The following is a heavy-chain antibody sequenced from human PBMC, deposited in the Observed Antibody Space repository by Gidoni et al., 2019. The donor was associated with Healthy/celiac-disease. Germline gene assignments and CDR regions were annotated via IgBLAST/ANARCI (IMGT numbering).Heavy chain of an antibody. D-gene: IGHD2-15*01. Sequence: EVQLLESGGGLVQPGGSLRPSCAASGFTFRSLAMSWVRQAPGKGLEWVSAIIGSGGSTYYADSVKGRFTISRDNSKNTLYLQMNSLRAEDTAVYYCAKDLGYCSGGSCCMDVWGQGTTVTVSS. J-gene: IGHJ6*02. CDR1: GFTFRSLA. CDR2: IIGSGGST. V-gene: IGHV3-23*01. CDR3: AKDLGYCSGGSCCMDV.